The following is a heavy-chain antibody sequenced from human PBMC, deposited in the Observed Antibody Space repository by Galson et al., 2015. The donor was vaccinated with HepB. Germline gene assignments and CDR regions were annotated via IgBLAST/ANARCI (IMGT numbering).Heavy chain of an antibody. V-gene: IGHV3-33*01. CDR2: IWTDGSKQ. CDR3: SRDAQCDSGVGGGMDV. J-gene: IGHJ6*02. D-gene: IGHD4-17*01. Sequence: SLRLSCAASGSTFSDYGMHWVRQAPGKGLEWVAVIWTDGSKQYYADSVRGRFTISRDNSKNTLYLQMNSLRAEDTAVYYCSRDAQCDSGVGGGMDVWGQGTTVTVSS. CDR1: GSTFSDYG.